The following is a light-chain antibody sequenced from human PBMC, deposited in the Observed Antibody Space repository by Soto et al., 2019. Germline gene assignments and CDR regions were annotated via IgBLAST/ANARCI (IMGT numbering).Light chain of an antibody. Sequence: QSALTQPASVSGSPGQSITISCTGTSSDIGGYNYVSWYQQHPGKAPKLMIYAVTNRPSGVSNRFSGSKSCNTASLTISGLQAEDEADYYCSSYTSINTLVFGGGTKLTVL. V-gene: IGLV2-14*03. CDR2: AVT. CDR1: SSDIGGYNY. J-gene: IGLJ2*01. CDR3: SSYTSINTLV.